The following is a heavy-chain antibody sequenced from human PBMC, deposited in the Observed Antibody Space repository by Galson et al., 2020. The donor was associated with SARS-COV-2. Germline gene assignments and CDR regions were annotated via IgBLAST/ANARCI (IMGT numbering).Heavy chain of an antibody. D-gene: IGHD3-22*01. CDR1: GFTFDDYA. Sequence: SLKISCAASGFTFDDYAMHWVRQAPGKGLEWVSGISWNSGSIGYADSVKGRFTISRDNAKNSLYLQMNSLRAEDMALYYCAKDIFPHTMIEEEAAFDIWGQGTMVTVSS. V-gene: IGHV3-9*03. CDR3: AKDIFPHTMIEEEAAFDI. CDR2: ISWNSGSI. J-gene: IGHJ3*02.